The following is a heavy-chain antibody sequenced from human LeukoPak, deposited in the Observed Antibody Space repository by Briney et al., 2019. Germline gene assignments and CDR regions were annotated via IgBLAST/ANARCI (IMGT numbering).Heavy chain of an antibody. CDR2: INPSGGST. Sequence: ASVKVSCKASGYTFTSYYMHWVRQAPGQGLEWMGIINPSGGSTSYAQKFQGRVTMTGDTSTSTVYMELSSLRSEDTAVYYCARDRGSSWYYYYGMDVWGQGTTVTVSS. J-gene: IGHJ6*02. CDR1: GYTFTSYY. V-gene: IGHV1-46*01. CDR3: ARDRGSSWYYYYGMDV. D-gene: IGHD6-13*01.